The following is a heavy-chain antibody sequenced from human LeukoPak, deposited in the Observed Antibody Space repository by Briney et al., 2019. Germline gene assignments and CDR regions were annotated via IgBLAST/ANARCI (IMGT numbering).Heavy chain of an antibody. CDR3: ARGQGLLWFGELFLFDY. V-gene: IGHV1-2*04. Sequence: ASVKVSCKASGYTFTTYGIGWVRQAPGQGLEWMGWINPNSGGTNYAQKFQGWVTMTRDTSISTAYMELSRLRSDDTAVYYCARGQGLLWFGELFLFDYWGQGTLVTVSS. D-gene: IGHD3-10*01. CDR1: GYTFTTYG. J-gene: IGHJ4*02. CDR2: INPNSGGT.